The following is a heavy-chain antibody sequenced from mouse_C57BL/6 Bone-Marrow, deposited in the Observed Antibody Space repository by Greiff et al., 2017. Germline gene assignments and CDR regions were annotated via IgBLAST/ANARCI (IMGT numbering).Heavy chain of an antibody. CDR3: ARNEDDGYRYWYFDV. D-gene: IGHD2-3*01. Sequence: VMLVESGGGLVKPGGSLKLSCAASGFTFSDYGMYWVRQAPEKGLEWVAYISSGSRHIYYADTVKGRFPISRANAKNTLFLQMTRLRSEDTAMYYCARNEDDGYRYWYFDVWGTGTTGTVSS. CDR2: ISSGSRHI. J-gene: IGHJ1*03. CDR1: GFTFSDYG. V-gene: IGHV5-17*01.